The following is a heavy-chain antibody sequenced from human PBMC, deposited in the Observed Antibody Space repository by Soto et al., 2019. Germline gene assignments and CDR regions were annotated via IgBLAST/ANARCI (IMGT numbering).Heavy chain of an antibody. D-gene: IGHD3-16*01. Sequence: SETLSLTCSVSVDSVSNDNYYWSWIRQPPGKGLEWIGYIYYSGTTNYNSYLKSRLSLSVDMSKNQFSLKLASVTAADTAVYFCARSQRGRTAFTFDYWGQGALVTVSS. CDR1: VDSVSNDNYY. V-gene: IGHV4-61*01. J-gene: IGHJ4*02. CDR3: ARSQRGRTAFTFDY. CDR2: IYYSGTT.